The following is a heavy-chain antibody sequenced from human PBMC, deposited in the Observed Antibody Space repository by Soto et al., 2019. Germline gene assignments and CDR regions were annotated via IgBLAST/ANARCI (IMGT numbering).Heavy chain of an antibody. Sequence: GESLKISCKGSGYSFTSYWIGWVRQMPGKGLEWMGIIYPGDSDTRYSPSFQGQVTISADKSISTAYLQWSSLKASDTAMYYCARRGSGSYYYYYGMDVWGQGTTVTVSS. CDR1: GYSFTSYW. D-gene: IGHD1-26*01. J-gene: IGHJ6*02. CDR3: ARRGSGSYYYYYGMDV. V-gene: IGHV5-51*01. CDR2: IYPGDSDT.